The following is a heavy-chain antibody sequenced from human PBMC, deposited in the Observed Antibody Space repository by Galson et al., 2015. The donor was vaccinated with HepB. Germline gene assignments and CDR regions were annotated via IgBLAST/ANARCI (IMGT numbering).Heavy chain of an antibody. D-gene: IGHD3-22*01. CDR1: GFTFGSYG. V-gene: IGHV3-30*02. CDR3: AKERGDSSGYYYFDY. J-gene: IGHJ4*02. CDR2: IHYDGSNK. Sequence: SLRLSCAASGFTFGSYGMHWVRQAPGKGLEWVSFIHYDGSNKYYADSVKGRFTISRDNSKNTLYVQMNSLRAEDTAVYYCAKERGDSSGYYYFDYWGQGTLVTVSS.